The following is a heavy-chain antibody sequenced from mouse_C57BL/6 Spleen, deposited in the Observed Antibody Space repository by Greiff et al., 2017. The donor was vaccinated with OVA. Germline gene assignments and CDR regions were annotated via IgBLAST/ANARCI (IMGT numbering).Heavy chain of an antibody. D-gene: IGHD2-1*01. CDR1: GYAFTNYL. Sequence: VQLQQSGAELVRPGTSVKVSCKASGYAFTNYLIEWVKQRPGQGLEWIGVINPGSGGTNYNEKFKGKATLTADKSSSTAYMQLSSLTSEDSAVYFCARRGPLYYGNYDAMDYWGQGTSVTVSS. CDR3: ARRGPLYYGNYDAMDY. V-gene: IGHV1-54*01. J-gene: IGHJ4*01. CDR2: INPGSGGT.